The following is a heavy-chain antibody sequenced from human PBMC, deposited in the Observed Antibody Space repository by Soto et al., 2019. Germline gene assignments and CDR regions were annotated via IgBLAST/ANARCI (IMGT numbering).Heavy chain of an antibody. D-gene: IGHD1-1*01. CDR3: ARNGAFDI. J-gene: IGHJ3*02. Sequence: SETLSLTCTVSGGSITGYYWSWVRQPPGKGLEWIAYVSYTGSTNYNPSLKSRVTISVDTSKNQFSLKLSSVTAADTAVYYCARNGAFDIWGQGTMVTVSS. CDR2: VSYTGST. V-gene: IGHV4-59*01. CDR1: GGSITGYY.